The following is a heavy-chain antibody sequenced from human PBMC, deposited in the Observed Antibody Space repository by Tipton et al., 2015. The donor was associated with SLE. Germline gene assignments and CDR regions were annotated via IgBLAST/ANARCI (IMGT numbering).Heavy chain of an antibody. D-gene: IGHD1-26*01. CDR1: GFTVSSNY. V-gene: IGHV3-66*02. CDR2: IYSGGST. J-gene: IGHJ3*02. CDR3: ARDRQWEQGGAFDI. Sequence: GSLRLSCAASGFTVSSNYMSWVRQAPGKGLEWVSVIYSGGSTYYADSVKGRFTISRDNSKNTLYLQMNSLRAEDTAVYYCARDRQWEQGGAFDIWGQGTMVTVSS.